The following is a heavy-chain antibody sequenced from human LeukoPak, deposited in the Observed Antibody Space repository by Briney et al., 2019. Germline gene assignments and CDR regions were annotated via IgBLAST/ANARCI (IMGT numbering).Heavy chain of an antibody. D-gene: IGHD2-15*01. J-gene: IGHJ4*02. Sequence: GGPLRLSCAASGFIVNSKYMTWVRQAPGKGLEWVSLIYSGGSTYYADSVKGRFTISRDNSRNTLYLQMNSLRAEDTAVYYCASGYCNGGSCLDYWGQGTLVTVSS. CDR1: GFIVNSKY. CDR2: IYSGGST. V-gene: IGHV3-53*01. CDR3: ASGYCNGGSCLDY.